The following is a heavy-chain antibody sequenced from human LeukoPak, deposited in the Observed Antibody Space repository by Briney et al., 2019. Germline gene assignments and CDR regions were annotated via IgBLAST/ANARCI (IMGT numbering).Heavy chain of an antibody. CDR2: INSGGSST. Sequence: GGSLRLSCAASGFTFSSYWMHWVRQAPGKGLVWVSRINSGGSSTSYADSVKGRFTISRDNAKNTLYLQMNSLRAEDTAVYYCARDRQDSSGYYLYYYYYYMDVWGKGTTVTVSS. CDR1: GFTFSSYW. V-gene: IGHV3-74*01. D-gene: IGHD3-22*01. CDR3: ARDRQDSSGYYLYYYYYYMDV. J-gene: IGHJ6*03.